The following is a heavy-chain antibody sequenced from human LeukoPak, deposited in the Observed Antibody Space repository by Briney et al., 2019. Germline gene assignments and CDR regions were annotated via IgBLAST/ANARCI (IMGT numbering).Heavy chain of an antibody. CDR2: IYHSGKT. D-gene: IGHD5-12*01. Sequence: SETLSLTCTVSDYSISDGYYWVWIRQPPGKGLEWIGSIYHSGKTYYNPSLTLKSRVTMSADTSKNQFSLRLSSVTATDTAVYYCARGRLRLDYWGQGTLVTVSS. CDR3: ARGRLRLDY. J-gene: IGHJ4*02. V-gene: IGHV4-38-2*02. CDR1: DYSISDGYY.